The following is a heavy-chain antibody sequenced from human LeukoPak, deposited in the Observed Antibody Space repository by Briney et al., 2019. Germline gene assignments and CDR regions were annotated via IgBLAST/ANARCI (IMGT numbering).Heavy chain of an antibody. CDR1: GFTFSSYS. CDR2: ISSSSSYI. D-gene: IGHD3-22*01. J-gene: IGHJ4*02. V-gene: IGHV3-21*01. Sequence: GGSLRLTCAASGFTFSSYSMNWVRQAPGKGLEWVSSISSSSSYIYYADSVKGRFTISRDNAKNLLYLQMNSLRAEDTAVYYCARESFDSSGYSLDYWGQGTLVTVSS. CDR3: ARESFDSSGYSLDY.